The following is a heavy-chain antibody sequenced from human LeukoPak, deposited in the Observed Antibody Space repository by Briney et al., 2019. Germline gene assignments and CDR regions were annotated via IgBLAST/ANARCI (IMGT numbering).Heavy chain of an antibody. V-gene: IGHV1-2*02. CDR2: INPNSGDT. CDR3: ARAYYYGSGTNDF. Sequence: ASVKVSCKASGYNFIGYYIHWVRQAPGQGLEWMGWINPNSGDTNYAQKFQGRVTMTRDTSITTAYMELSRLRSDDTAVYYCARAYYYGSGTNDFWGQGTLVTVSS. J-gene: IGHJ4*02. CDR1: GYNFIGYY. D-gene: IGHD3-10*01.